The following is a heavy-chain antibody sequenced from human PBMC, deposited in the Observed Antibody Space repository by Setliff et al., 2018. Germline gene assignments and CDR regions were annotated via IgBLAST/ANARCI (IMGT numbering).Heavy chain of an antibody. J-gene: IGHJ5*02. CDR1: GNSFSSFS. D-gene: IGHD3-3*01. CDR2: ISGGNGNT. Sequence: ASVKVSCKASGNSFSSFSITWVRQAPGQRLEWLGWISGGNGNTKYSQKFQGRVTITRDTSASTGYMELSSLRSEDTAVYYCARLQAIFGVFKDGDWFDPWSQGTLVTVSS. CDR3: ARLQAIFGVFKDGDWFDP. V-gene: IGHV1-3*01.